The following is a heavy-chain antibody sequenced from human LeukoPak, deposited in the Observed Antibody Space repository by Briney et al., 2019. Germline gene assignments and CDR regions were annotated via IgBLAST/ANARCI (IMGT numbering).Heavy chain of an antibody. J-gene: IGHJ4*02. CDR3: ARRRGSQGEFFDY. V-gene: IGHV4-39*01. D-gene: IGHD3-16*01. Sequence: SETLSLTCTVSGGSISSSSYYWGWIRQPPGKGLEWIGSIYYSGSTYYNPSLKSRVTISVDTSKNQFSLKLSSVTAADTAVYYCARRRGSQGEFFDYWGQGTLVTVSS. CDR2: IYYSGST. CDR1: GGSISSSSYY.